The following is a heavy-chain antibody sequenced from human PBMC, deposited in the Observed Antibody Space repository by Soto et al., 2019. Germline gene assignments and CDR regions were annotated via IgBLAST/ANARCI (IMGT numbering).Heavy chain of an antibody. V-gene: IGHV2-5*01. CDR2: IYWNDDK. CDR3: AHRRATTGSVYDRALV. J-gene: IGHJ1*01. D-gene: IGHD5-12*01. Sequence: QITLKESGPTLVKPTQTLTLTCTFSGFSLSTSGVGVGWIRQPPGKALEWLALIYWNDDKRYSRSLKSRLTIAKDTPKNQVVLTMTNMDPVDTATDYCAHRRATTGSVYDRALVWGQGTLVNVSS. CDR1: GFSLSTSGVG.